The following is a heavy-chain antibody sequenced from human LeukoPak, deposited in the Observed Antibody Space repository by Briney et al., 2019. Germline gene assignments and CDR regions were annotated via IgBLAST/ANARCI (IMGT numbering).Heavy chain of an antibody. V-gene: IGHV3-21*01. CDR1: GFTFSSYS. J-gene: IGHJ6*02. CDR3: ARELDYYYGMDV. CDR2: ISSSSTYI. Sequence: PGGSLRLSCAASGFTFSSYSMNWVRQAPGKGLEWVSSISSSSTYIYYADSMKGRFTISRDNAKNSPYLQMNSLRVEDTAVYYCARELDYYYGMDVWGQGTTVTVSS.